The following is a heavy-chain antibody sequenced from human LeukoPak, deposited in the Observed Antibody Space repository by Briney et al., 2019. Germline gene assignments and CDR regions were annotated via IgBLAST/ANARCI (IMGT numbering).Heavy chain of an antibody. CDR3: ARAMVVTGPSPRYYFNY. J-gene: IGHJ4*02. D-gene: IGHD2-21*02. CDR1: GGTFSSYA. V-gene: IGHV1-69*05. Sequence: GASVKVSCKASGGTFSSYAISWVRQAPGQGLEWMGGIIPIFGTANYAQKFQGRVMITTDESTSTAYMELSSLRSEDTAVYYCARAMVVTGPSPRYYFNYWGQGTLVTVSS. CDR2: IIPIFGTA.